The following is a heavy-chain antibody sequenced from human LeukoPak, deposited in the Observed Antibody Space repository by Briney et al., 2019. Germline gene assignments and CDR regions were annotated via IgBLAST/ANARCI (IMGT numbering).Heavy chain of an antibody. Sequence: GGSLRLSCAASGFTFSSYSMNWVRQAPGKGLEWASSISSSSSYIYYADSVKGRFTISRDNAKNSLYLQMNSLRAEDTAVYYCARGDITMVRGVIITGYFDYWGQGTLVTVSS. CDR1: GFTFSSYS. CDR3: ARGDITMVRGVIITGYFDY. CDR2: ISSSSSYI. D-gene: IGHD3-10*01. V-gene: IGHV3-21*01. J-gene: IGHJ4*02.